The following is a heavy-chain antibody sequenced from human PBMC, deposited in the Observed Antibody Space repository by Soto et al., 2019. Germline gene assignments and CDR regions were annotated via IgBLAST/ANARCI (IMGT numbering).Heavy chain of an antibody. J-gene: IGHJ4*02. D-gene: IGHD3-10*01. CDR1: GLTFGSRA. V-gene: IGHV3-23*01. CDR3: ARGSTDSYPGSRIFDF. Sequence: EVQLLESGGDLKQPGGSLRLSCVASGLTFGSRAMSWVRQAPGEGLQWVSTITDTGGDAKYADSVRGRFVISRDNSKKTLYLQMTSLTAEDSAMYFCARGSTDSYPGSRIFDFWGRGTLVPVSS. CDR2: ITDTGGDA.